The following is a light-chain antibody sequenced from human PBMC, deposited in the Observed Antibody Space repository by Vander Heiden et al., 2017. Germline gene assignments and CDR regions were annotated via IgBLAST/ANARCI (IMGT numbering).Light chain of an antibody. CDR2: DDT. J-gene: IGLJ3*02. CDR3: ELWHSRSDHVV. Sequence: SYVLTQPPSVSVAPGQTARITCRGDDLGSQGLHWYQQKPGQAPVLVIYDDTNRPSDIPDRISGANSANTATLTSSRVEAGDEADYYCELWHSRSDHVVFGGGTKLTVL. V-gene: IGLV3-21*02. CDR1: DLGSQG.